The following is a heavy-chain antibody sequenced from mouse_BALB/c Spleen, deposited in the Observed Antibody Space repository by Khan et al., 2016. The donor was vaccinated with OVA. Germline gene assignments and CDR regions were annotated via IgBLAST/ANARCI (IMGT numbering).Heavy chain of an antibody. CDR3: ARVGNYWYVDV. J-gene: IGHJ1*01. CDR1: GYTFTNYG. Sequence: QIQLVQSGPELKKPGETVKISCKASGYTFTNYGMTWVKQAPGKGLKWMGWINTYTGEPTYADDFKGRFAFSLETSATTASLQINNLKNEDTATYFCARVGNYWYVDVWGAGTTVTVSS. V-gene: IGHV9-3-1*01. D-gene: IGHD2-1*01. CDR2: INTYTGEP.